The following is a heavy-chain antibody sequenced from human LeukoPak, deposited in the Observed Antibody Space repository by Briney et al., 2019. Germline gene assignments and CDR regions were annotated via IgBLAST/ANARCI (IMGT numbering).Heavy chain of an antibody. V-gene: IGHV3-30*02. CDR2: IRYDGSNK. CDR1: GFTFSSYG. CDR3: AKGPGYCSSTNCYYFDY. D-gene: IGHD2-2*01. Sequence: GGSLRLSCAASGFTFSSYGMHWVRQAPGKGLEWVAFIRYDGSNKYYADSVKGRFTISRDNSKNTLYLQMSSLRAEDAAVYYCAKGPGYCSSTNCYYFDYWAREPWSPSPQ. J-gene: IGHJ4*02.